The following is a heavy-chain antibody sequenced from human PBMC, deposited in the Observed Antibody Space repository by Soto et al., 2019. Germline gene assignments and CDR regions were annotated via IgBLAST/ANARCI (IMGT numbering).Heavy chain of an antibody. CDR3: ARDEGGYDILTGYYKAHHFDY. V-gene: IGHV1-46*01. Sequence: ASVKVSCKASGYTFTSYYMHWVRQAPGQGLEWMGIINPSDGSTRYAQKFQGRVTLTTDTSTNTAYMELRSLTSDDTAVYYCARDEGGYDILTGYYKAHHFDYWGQGVLVTVSS. D-gene: IGHD3-9*01. J-gene: IGHJ4*02. CDR1: GYTFTSYY. CDR2: INPSDGST.